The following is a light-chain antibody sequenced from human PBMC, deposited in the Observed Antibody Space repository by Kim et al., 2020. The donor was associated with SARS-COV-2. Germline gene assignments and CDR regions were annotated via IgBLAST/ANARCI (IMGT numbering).Light chain of an antibody. V-gene: IGLV3-19*01. CDR1: SLRSEE. CDR2: GKS. CDR3: DSRDSSGGNHRWV. Sequence: GQEGRSTCQGESLRSEEARWYQQKPEKGRVIVNYGKSKGHAGIPDRLAGCSGGNTACVTITGAQAEEEADYEGDSRDSSGGNHRWVFGGGTQLTVL. J-gene: IGLJ3*02.